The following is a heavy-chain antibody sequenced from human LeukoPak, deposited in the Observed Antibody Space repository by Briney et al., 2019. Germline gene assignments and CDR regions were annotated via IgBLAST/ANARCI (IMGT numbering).Heavy chain of an antibody. J-gene: IGHJ4*02. CDR3: ARGGGDGYGTLGY. V-gene: IGHV3-53*01. Sequence: GGSLRLSCAVSGFTVSSNYMSWVRQAPGKGLAWVSVIYSGGSTYYADSVKGRFTISRDNSKNTLYLQMNSLRAEDTAVYYCARGGGDGYGTLGYWGQGTLVTVSS. CDR1: GFTVSSNY. D-gene: IGHD5-24*01. CDR2: IYSGGST.